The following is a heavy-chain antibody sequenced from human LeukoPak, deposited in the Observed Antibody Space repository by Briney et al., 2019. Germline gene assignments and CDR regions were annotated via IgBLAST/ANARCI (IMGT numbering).Heavy chain of an antibody. D-gene: IGHD2-2*01. CDR3: ARDREIVVVPAAIGYNGLDV. CDR2: IIPIFGTA. Sequence: SVKVSCKASGGTFSSYAISWVRQAPGQGLEWMGGIIPIFGTANYAQKFQGRVTITADESTSTAYMELSSLRSEDTAVYYCARDREIVVVPAAIGYNGLDVWAKGPRV. J-gene: IGHJ6*04. CDR1: GGTFSSYA. V-gene: IGHV1-69*13.